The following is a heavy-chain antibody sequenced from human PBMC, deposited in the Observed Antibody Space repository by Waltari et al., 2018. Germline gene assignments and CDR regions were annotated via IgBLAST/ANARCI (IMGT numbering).Heavy chain of an antibody. J-gene: IGHJ6*03. CDR1: GFSFDDYA. CDR3: AKDVAAGDPPNYYSYMDV. D-gene: IGHD6-13*01. Sequence: EVQLVESGGGLVQPGRSLRLSCAASGFSFDDYAMHWFRQAPGKGLEWVAGVSWKSGNLGYADSVQGRFTISRDDAKNSLYLQMNSLRAEDTAVYYCAKDVAAGDPPNYYSYMDVWGKGTTVTVSS. V-gene: IGHV3-9*01. CDR2: VSWKSGNL.